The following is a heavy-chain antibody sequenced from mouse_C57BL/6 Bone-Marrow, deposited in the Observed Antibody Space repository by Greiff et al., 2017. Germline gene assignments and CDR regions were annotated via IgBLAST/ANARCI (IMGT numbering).Heavy chain of an antibody. CDR3: ASELLTWTFAY. V-gene: IGHV1-58*01. D-gene: IGHD4-1*01. CDR1: GFTFTSYG. J-gene: IGHJ3*01. Sequence: EVQLQQSGAELVRPGSSVKMSCTTSGFTFTSYGINWVKQRPGQGLEWIGYIYIGNGDTVYNEKFKGKGTLTSDTSSSKAYMLLSILTSEDSTIYFCASELLTWTFAYWGQGTLVTVSA. CDR2: IYIGNGDT.